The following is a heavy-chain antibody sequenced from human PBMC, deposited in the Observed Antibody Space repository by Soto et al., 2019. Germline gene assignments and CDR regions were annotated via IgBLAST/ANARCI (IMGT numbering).Heavy chain of an antibody. CDR3: ARLVWVAYCSSTSCYMGNWFDP. D-gene: IGHD2-2*02. Sequence: QLQLQESGPGLVKPSETLSLTCTVSGGSISSSSYYWGWIRQPPGKGLEWIGSIYYSGSTYYNPALKSRVTISVDTSKNQFSLKLSSVTAADTAVYYCARLVWVAYCSSTSCYMGNWFDPWGQGTLVTVSS. CDR1: GGSISSSSYY. CDR2: IYYSGST. V-gene: IGHV4-39*01. J-gene: IGHJ5*02.